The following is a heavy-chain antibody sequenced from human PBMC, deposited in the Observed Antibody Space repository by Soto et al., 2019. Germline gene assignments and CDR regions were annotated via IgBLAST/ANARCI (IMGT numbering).Heavy chain of an antibody. CDR2: ISRSGNT. V-gene: IGHV4-34*01. Sequence: QVQVQQWGAGLLKPSETLSLTCAVSGGSFSPYFWTWIRQPPGKGLEWIGEISRSGNTIFNPSLMSRATISLDTSRDQSSLKLTSVTAADTAVYYCALSTMLRTRDLFYWGQGTLVTVSS. D-gene: IGHD3-10*01. CDR3: ALSTMLRTRDLFY. CDR1: GGSFSPYF. J-gene: IGHJ4*02.